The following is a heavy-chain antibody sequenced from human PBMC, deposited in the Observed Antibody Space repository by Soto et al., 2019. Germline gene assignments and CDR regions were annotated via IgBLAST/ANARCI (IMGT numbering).Heavy chain of an antibody. J-gene: IGHJ4*02. CDR2: IALSGNTT. CDR3: TKDRVPDGIYSFDY. D-gene: IGHD2-15*01. CDR1: GFSSSYYS. V-gene: IGHV3-23*05. Sequence: PAAALILSCAASGFSSSYYSMNLVRPAPGRGEEWVAFIALSGNTTHNRESVKGRCTLSKDKSRKTVYLQMNSLRVEDAAVYDCTKDRVPDGIYSFDYWGQGALVTVPS.